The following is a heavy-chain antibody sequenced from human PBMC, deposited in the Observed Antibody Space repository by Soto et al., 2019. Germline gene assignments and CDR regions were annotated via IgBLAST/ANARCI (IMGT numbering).Heavy chain of an antibody. CDR1: GGSFSGYY. J-gene: IGHJ6*02. V-gene: IGHV4-34*01. Sequence: PSETLSLTCAVYGGSFSGYYWSWIRQPPGKGLEWIGEINHSGSTNYNPSLKSRVTISVDTSKNQFSLKLSSVTAADTAVYYCARGPRSYYYGSGNRPNYYGMDVWGQGTTVTVSS. D-gene: IGHD3-10*01. CDR3: ARGPRSYYYGSGNRPNYYGMDV. CDR2: INHSGST.